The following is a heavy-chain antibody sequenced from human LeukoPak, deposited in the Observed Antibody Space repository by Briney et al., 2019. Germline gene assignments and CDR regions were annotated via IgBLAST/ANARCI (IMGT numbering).Heavy chain of an antibody. Sequence: SETLSLTCTVSGGSISSSSYYWGWIRQPPGKGLEWIGSIYYSGSTYHNPSLKSRVTISVDTSKNQFSLKLSSVTAADTAVYYCARVWRYCSSTSCYASGLFDYWGQGTLVTVSS. CDR3: ARVWRYCSSTSCYASGLFDY. CDR1: GGSISSSSYY. V-gene: IGHV4-39*07. J-gene: IGHJ4*02. CDR2: IYYSGST. D-gene: IGHD2-2*01.